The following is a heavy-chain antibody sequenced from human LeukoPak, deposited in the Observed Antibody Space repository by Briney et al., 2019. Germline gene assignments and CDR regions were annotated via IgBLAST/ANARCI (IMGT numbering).Heavy chain of an antibody. CDR3: ARGDYYYDSSGYPPEAFDI. V-gene: IGHV1-69*04. J-gene: IGHJ3*02. CDR1: GYTFTSYY. CDR2: IIPILGIA. D-gene: IGHD3-22*01. Sequence: GASVKVSCKASGYTFTSYYMHWVRQAPGQGLEWMGRIIPILGIANYAQKFQGRVTITADKSTSTAYMELSSLRSEDTAVYYCARGDYYYDSSGYPPEAFDIWGQGTMVTVSS.